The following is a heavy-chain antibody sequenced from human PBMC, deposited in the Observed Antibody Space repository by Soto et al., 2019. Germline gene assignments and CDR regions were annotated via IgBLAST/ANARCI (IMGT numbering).Heavy chain of an antibody. V-gene: IGHV4-34*01. J-gene: IGHJ4*02. Sequence: VQLQQWGAGLLKPSETLSLRCVVNSGSFSGYYWTGIRQTPGKGLEWIGEISHSGSTNYNPSLMSRVTMSADTSKKQFSLRLSSVTAADTALYFCARGYESSRRYLPLLDYWGQGTLVTVSS. CDR1: SGSFSGYY. D-gene: IGHD3-22*01. CDR2: ISHSGST. CDR3: ARGYESSRRYLPLLDY.